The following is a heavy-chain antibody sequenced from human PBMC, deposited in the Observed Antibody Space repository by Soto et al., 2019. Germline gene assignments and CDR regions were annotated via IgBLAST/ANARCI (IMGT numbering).Heavy chain of an antibody. CDR3: ARVSAIYSGYDSYYFDY. V-gene: IGHV4-59*01. D-gene: IGHD5-12*01. CDR2: IYYSGST. CDR1: GGSISSYY. J-gene: IGHJ4*02. Sequence: SQTLSLTCTVSGGSISSYYWSWIRQPPGKGLEWIGYIYYSGSTNYNPSLKSRVTISVDTSKNQFSLKLSSVTAADTAVYYCARVSAIYSGYDSYYFDYWGQGTLVTVSS.